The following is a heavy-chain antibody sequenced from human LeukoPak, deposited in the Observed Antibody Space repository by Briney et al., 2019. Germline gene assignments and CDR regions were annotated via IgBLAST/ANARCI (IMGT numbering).Heavy chain of an antibody. D-gene: IGHD4-17*01. V-gene: IGHV1-18*01. CDR3: ARDPFYGDYSLLLYYYGMDV. Sequence: ASVKVSCTASGYTFSSYGISWVRQAPGQGLEWMGWISAYNGNTNYAQKLQGRVTMTTDTSTSTTYMELRSLRSDDTAVYYCARDPFYGDYSLLLYYYGMDVWGQGTTVTVSS. CDR2: ISAYNGNT. CDR1: GYTFSSYG. J-gene: IGHJ6*02.